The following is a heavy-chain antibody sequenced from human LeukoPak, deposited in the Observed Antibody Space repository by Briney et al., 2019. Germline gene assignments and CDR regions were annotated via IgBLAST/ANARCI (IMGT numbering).Heavy chain of an antibody. V-gene: IGHV3-21*01. CDR2: ITTSSSYV. D-gene: IGHD3-16*01. CDR3: AKDGTFGGVGGAFDI. CDR1: GFTFRSYT. Sequence: GESLRLSCAASGFTFRSYTMNWVRQAPGKGLEWVSSITTSSSYVYYADSLKGRFTISRDNAKNSLYLQMNSLRAEDTAVYYCAKDGTFGGVGGAFDIWGQGTMVTVSS. J-gene: IGHJ3*02.